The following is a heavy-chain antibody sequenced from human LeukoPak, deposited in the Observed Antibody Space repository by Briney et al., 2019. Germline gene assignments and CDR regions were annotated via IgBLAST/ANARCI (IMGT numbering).Heavy chain of an antibody. D-gene: IGHD3-22*01. CDR2: IIGSGGST. J-gene: IGHJ4*02. Sequence: GGSLRLSCAASGFTFSSYAMSWVRQAPGKGLEWVSAIIGSGGSTYYADSVKGRFTISRDNSKNTLYVQVNSLGTEDTAAYYCAKGSYYDSSGSFYFDYWGQGTLVTVSS. V-gene: IGHV3-23*01. CDR3: AKGSYYDSSGSFYFDY. CDR1: GFTFSSYA.